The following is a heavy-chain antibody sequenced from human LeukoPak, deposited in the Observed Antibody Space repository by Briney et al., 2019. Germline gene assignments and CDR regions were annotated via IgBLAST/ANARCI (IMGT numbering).Heavy chain of an antibody. J-gene: IGHJ6*03. CDR3: ARVARMVRGVIFYYYYYMDV. CDR2: INHSGST. D-gene: IGHD3-10*01. CDR1: GGSFSGYY. Sequence: SETLSLTCAVYGGSFSGYYWSWIRQPPGKGLEWIGEINHSGSTNYNPSLKSRVTISVDTSKNRFSLKLSSVTAADTAVYYCARVARMVRGVIFYYYYYMDVWGKGTTVTVSS. V-gene: IGHV4-34*01.